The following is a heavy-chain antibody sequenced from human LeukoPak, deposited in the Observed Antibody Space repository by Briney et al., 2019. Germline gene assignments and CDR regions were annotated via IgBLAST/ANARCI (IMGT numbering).Heavy chain of an antibody. Sequence: PGGSLRLSCAASGSTFSSYWMSWVRQAPGKGLEWVANIKQDGSEKYYVDSVKGRFTISRDNAKNSLYLQMNSLRAEDTAVYYCARDGNYYYGMDVWGQGTTVTVSS. CDR1: GSTFSSYW. CDR3: ARDGNYYYGMDV. V-gene: IGHV3-7*01. CDR2: IKQDGSEK. J-gene: IGHJ6*02.